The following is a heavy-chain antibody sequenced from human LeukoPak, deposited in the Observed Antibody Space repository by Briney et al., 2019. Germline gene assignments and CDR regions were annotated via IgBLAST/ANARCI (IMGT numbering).Heavy chain of an antibody. Sequence: GGSLRLSCAASGFTSSSYAMHWVRQAPGKGLEWVAVISYDGSNKYYADSVKGRFTISRDNSKNTLYLQMNSLRAEDTAVYYCARDLGFGPPYYFDYWGQGTLVTVSS. CDR1: GFTSSSYA. D-gene: IGHD3-10*01. CDR3: ARDLGFGPPYYFDY. J-gene: IGHJ4*02. CDR2: ISYDGSNK. V-gene: IGHV3-30-3*01.